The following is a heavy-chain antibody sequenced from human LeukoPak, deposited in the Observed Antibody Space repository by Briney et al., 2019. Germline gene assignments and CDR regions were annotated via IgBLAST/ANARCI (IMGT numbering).Heavy chain of an antibody. D-gene: IGHD3-16*02. CDR2: MNPNSGNT. V-gene: IGHV1-8*03. Sequence: ASVKVSCKASGYTFTSYDINWVRQATGQGLEWMGWMNPNSGNTGYAQKFQGRVTITRNTSISTAYMELSSLRSEDTAVYYCARLSPYDYVWGSYLDDAFDIWGQGTMVTVSS. J-gene: IGHJ3*02. CDR3: ARLSPYDYVWGSYLDDAFDI. CDR1: GYTFTSYD.